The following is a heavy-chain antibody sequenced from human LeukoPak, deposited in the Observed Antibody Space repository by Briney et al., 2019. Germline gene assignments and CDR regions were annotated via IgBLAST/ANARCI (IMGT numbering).Heavy chain of an antibody. D-gene: IGHD5-18*01. V-gene: IGHV3-23*01. CDR3: AKNGGDSYGTGHFDY. CDR2: IGGSGAGT. Sequence: RGSLRLSCAASGFTFSSYAMTWVRQAPGKGLEWVSAIGGSGAGTYYADSVKGRFTISRDNPKSTLYLQMNSLRVEDTAVYYCAKNGGDSYGTGHFDYWGQGTLVTVSS. J-gene: IGHJ4*02. CDR1: GFTFSSYA.